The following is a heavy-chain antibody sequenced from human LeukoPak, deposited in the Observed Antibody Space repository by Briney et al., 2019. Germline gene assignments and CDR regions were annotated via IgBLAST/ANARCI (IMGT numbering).Heavy chain of an antibody. D-gene: IGHD3-10*01. V-gene: IGHV4-34*01. CDR1: GGSFSGYY. Sequence: PSETLSLTCAVYGGSFSGYYWSWIRQPPGKGLEWIGEINHSGSTNYNPSLKSRVTISVDTSKNQFSLKLSSVTAADTAVYYCARGRAPYGSGSFNWFDPWGQGTLVTVSS. CDR3: ARGRAPYGSGSFNWFDP. CDR2: INHSGST. J-gene: IGHJ5*02.